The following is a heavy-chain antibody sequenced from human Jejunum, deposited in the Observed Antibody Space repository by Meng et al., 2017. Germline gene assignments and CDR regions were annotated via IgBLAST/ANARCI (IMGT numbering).Heavy chain of an antibody. V-gene: IGHV4-39*07. CDR2: ISYGGTN. J-gene: IGHJ4*01. Sequence: SETLSLTCSVSGGSINNRNYYWGWLLQPPGKGLEWIGSISYGGTNYSNPSLKSRVTISIDMSKNQFSLKLSSVTAADTAMYYCVHYSTVTMNDCWGQGTGVTVSS. CDR1: GGSINNRNYY. CDR3: VHYSTVTMNDC. D-gene: IGHD4-17*01.